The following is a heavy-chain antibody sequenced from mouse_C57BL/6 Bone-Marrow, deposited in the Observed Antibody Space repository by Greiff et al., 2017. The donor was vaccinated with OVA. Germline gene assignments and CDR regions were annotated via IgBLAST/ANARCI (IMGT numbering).Heavy chain of an antibody. CDR2: IHPNSGST. D-gene: IGHD2-1*01. J-gene: IGHJ3*01. CDR1: GYTFTSYW. CDR3: ARGVYFPFAY. Sequence: QVQLQQPGAELVKPGASVKLSCTASGYTFTSYWMHWVKQRPGQGLEWIGMIHPNSGSTNYNEKFKSKATLTVDKSSSTAYMQLSSLTSEDAAVYYCARGVYFPFAYWGQGTLVTVSA. V-gene: IGHV1-64*01.